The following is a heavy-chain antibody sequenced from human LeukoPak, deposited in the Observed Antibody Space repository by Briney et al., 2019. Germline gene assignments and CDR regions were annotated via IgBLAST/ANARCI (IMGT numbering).Heavy chain of an antibody. Sequence: SETLSLTCTVSGGSISSYYWSWIRQPPGKGLEWIGYIYYSGSTNYNPSLKSRVTISVDTSKNQFSLKLSSVTAADTAVYYCARDKIVVVPAARPGYYYYGMDVWGQGTTVTVS. CDR1: GGSISSYY. J-gene: IGHJ6*02. CDR2: IYYSGST. D-gene: IGHD2-2*01. CDR3: ARDKIVVVPAARPGYYYYGMDV. V-gene: IGHV4-59*01.